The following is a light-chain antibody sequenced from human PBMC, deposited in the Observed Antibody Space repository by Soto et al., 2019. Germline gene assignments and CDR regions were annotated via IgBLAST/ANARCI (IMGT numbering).Light chain of an antibody. CDR3: QQYDNLPLT. V-gene: IGKV1-33*01. CDR2: DAS. Sequence: DIQMTQSPSSLSASVGDRVTITCQASQDIKNYLNWYQQKSGKAPKLLIYDASDLETGVPSRFSGGGSGTDFTFTINSLQPEDIATYYCQQYDNLPLTFGGGTKVDIK. CDR1: QDIKNY. J-gene: IGKJ4*01.